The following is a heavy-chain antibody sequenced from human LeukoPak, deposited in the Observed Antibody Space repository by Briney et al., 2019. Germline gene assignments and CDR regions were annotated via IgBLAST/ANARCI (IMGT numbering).Heavy chain of an antibody. J-gene: IGHJ6*03. V-gene: IGHV4-34*01. CDR3: ARVISGTTRYYYYYYMDV. CDR1: GGSFSGYY. D-gene: IGHD1-14*01. CDR2: INHSGST. Sequence: SETLSLTCAVYGGSFSGYYWSWIRQPPGKGLEWIGEINHSGSTNYNPSLKSRVTISVDTSKNQFSLKLSSMTAADTAVYYCARVISGTTRYYYYYYMDVWGKGTTVTVSS.